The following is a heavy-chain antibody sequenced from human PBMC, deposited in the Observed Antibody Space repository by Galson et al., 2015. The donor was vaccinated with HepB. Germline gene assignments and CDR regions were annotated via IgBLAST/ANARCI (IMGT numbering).Heavy chain of an antibody. Sequence: SLRLSCAASGFMLGDYTMHWVRQTPGKGLEWLSSIDRASGYLYHAHSVMGRVTISKDTATNSTYLQMKSLRAEDTAVYLCARVHEILAQSYKCGYSIDFWGQGTTVTVSS. CDR3: ARVHEILAQSYKCGYSIDF. V-gene: IGHV3-21*01. CDR1: GFMLGDYT. J-gene: IGHJ6*02. CDR2: IDRASGYL. D-gene: IGHD3-10*01.